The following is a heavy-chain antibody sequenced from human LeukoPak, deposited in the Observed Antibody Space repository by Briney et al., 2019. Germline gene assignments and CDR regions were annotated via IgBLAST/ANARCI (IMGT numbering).Heavy chain of an antibody. D-gene: IGHD2-2*01. V-gene: IGHV4-34*01. Sequence: SETLSLTCAVYGGSFSGYYWSWIRQPPGKGLEWIGEINHSGSTLYNPSLKRRVTITVDTSKSQFPLKLSSVTAAETAVYYCARVSVVPAAYFDYWGEGSLLTVSS. CDR3: ARVSVVPAAYFDY. J-gene: IGHJ4*02. CDR1: GGSFSGYY. CDR2: INHSGST.